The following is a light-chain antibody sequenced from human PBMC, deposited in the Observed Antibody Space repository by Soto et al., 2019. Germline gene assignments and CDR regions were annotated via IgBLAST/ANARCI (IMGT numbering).Light chain of an antibody. CDR2: KAS. Sequence: DIQMTQSPSTLSASVGDRVTITCRVSQSISSWLAWYQQKSGKALKLLIYKASSLERGVPSRFSGSGSGTEFTLTISSLQPDDFATYYCQQYNSYRTFGQGTKVEIK. CDR1: QSISSW. J-gene: IGKJ1*01. V-gene: IGKV1-5*03. CDR3: QQYNSYRT.